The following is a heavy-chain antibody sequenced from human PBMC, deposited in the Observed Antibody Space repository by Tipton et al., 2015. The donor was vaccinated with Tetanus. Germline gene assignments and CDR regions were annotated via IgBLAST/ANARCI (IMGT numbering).Heavy chain of an antibody. V-gene: IGHV4-4*02. CDR2: IFHSGST. Sequence: SLRLSCAVSGGSISTNNWWYWVRQPPGKGLEWIGEIFHSGSTNYSPSLKSRVTISVDKSKNQFSLKLSSVTAADTAVYYCARGQPSGYGMDVWGQGTTVTVSS. CDR1: GGSISTNNW. J-gene: IGHJ6*02. CDR3: ARGQPSGYGMDV.